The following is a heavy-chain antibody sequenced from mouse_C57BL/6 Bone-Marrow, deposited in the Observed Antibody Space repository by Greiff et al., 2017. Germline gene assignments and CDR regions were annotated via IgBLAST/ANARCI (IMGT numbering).Heavy chain of an antibody. CDR3: AREGNYGGWYFDV. D-gene: IGHD1-1*01. V-gene: IGHV3-6*01. Sequence: VQLKESGPGLVKPSQSLSLTCSVTGYSITSGYYWNWIRQFPGNKLEWMGYISYDGSNNYNPSLKNRISITRDTSKNQFFLKLNSVTTEDTATYYCAREGNYGGWYFDVWGTGTTVTVSS. J-gene: IGHJ1*03. CDR1: GYSITSGYY. CDR2: ISYDGSN.